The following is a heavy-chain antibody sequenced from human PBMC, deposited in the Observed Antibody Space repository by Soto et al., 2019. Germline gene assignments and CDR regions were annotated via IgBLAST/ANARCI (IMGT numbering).Heavy chain of an antibody. CDR3: AREGRTYYYYYMDV. Sequence: QVQLVQSGAGVKKPGASVKVSCKASGYTFTSYDINWVRQATGQGLEWMGWMNPNSGNTGYAQKFQGRVTMTRNTSTSTAYMELSSLRSEDTAVYYCAREGRTYYYYYMDVWGKGTTVTVSS. CDR2: MNPNSGNT. J-gene: IGHJ6*03. CDR1: GYTFTSYD. V-gene: IGHV1-8*01. D-gene: IGHD3-10*01.